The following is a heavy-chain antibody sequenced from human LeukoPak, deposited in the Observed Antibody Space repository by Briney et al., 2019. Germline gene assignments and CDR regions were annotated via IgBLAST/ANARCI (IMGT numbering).Heavy chain of an antibody. J-gene: IGHJ6*03. Sequence: TGGSLRLSCALSGLTFSSYGMHWVRQAPGKGLEWVAFIRYDGSNKYYADSVKGRFTISRDNSKNTLYLQMNSLRAEDTAVYYCAKAAAIYYYYYMDVWGKGTTVTVSS. CDR3: AKAAAIYYYYYMDV. CDR1: GLTFSSYG. V-gene: IGHV3-30*02. CDR2: IRYDGSNK. D-gene: IGHD2-2*01.